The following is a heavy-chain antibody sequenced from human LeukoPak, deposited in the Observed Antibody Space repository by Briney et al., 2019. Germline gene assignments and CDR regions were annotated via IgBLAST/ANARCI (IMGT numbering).Heavy chain of an antibody. Sequence: GGSLKLSCAASGFTFSGSAMHWVRQASGKGLEWVGRIRSKANSYATAYAASVKGRFTISRDDSKNTAYLQMNSLKTEDTAVYYCTPSTEYYGSGSYTFYYYGMDVWGQGTTVTVSS. V-gene: IGHV3-73*01. D-gene: IGHD3-10*01. CDR1: GFTFSGSA. J-gene: IGHJ6*02. CDR2: IRSKANSYAT. CDR3: TPSTEYYGSGSYTFYYYGMDV.